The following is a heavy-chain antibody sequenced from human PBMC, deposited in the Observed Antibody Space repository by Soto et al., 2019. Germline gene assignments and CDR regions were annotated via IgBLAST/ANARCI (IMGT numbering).Heavy chain of an antibody. CDR3: AREPYCSGGSCYSFSREYYYYMDV. Sequence: EVQLVESGGDLVQPGGSLRLSCAASGFTFSTYSMNWVRLAPGKGLEWISYISSGSTTIYYADSVRGRFTISRDNAKNSLYLQMSSLRAEDTAVYYCAREPYCSGGSCYSFSREYYYYMDVWGKGTTVTVSS. D-gene: IGHD2-15*01. CDR1: GFTFSTYS. CDR2: ISSGSTTI. V-gene: IGHV3-48*01. J-gene: IGHJ6*03.